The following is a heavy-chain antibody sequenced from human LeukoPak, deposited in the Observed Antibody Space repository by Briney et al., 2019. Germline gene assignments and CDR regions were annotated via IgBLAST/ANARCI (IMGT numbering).Heavy chain of an antibody. CDR3: ARRRYFDGSGYLE. D-gene: IGHD3-22*01. J-gene: IGHJ1*01. CDR2: INHSGST. Sequence: SETLSLTCAVYGGSFSGYYWSWIRQPPGKGLEWIGEINHSGSTNYNPSLKSRVTISVDTSKNQFSLKLSSVTAADTATFYCARRRYFDGSGYLEWGQGTLLSVSS. CDR1: GGSFSGYY. V-gene: IGHV4-34*01.